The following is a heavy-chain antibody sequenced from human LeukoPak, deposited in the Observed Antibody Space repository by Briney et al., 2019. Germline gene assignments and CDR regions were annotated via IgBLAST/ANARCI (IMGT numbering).Heavy chain of an antibody. CDR2: ISGSGGST. CDR3: AKDSTMKNY. Sequence: GGPLRLSCAASGFTFSSNAMSWVRQAPGKGLEWVSTISGSGGSTYDADSVKGRFTISRDNSRNTLYLQVNSLRAEDTAVYYCAKDSTMKNYWGQGTLVTVSS. CDR1: GFTFSSNA. D-gene: IGHD3-3*02. V-gene: IGHV3-23*01. J-gene: IGHJ4*02.